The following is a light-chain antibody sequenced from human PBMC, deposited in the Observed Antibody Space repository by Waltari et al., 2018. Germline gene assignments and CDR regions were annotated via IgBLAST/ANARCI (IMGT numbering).Light chain of an antibody. J-gene: IGLJ1*01. V-gene: IGLV2-8*01. CDR3: SSYAGSDNLRV. CDR1: TSDIGAYNF. Sequence: QSALTQPPSASGSPGQSVTISCTGTTSDIGAYNFVSWYQIHPGKAPKLLIFEVSKRPSRVPDRFSGSKHGIPASLTVSGLQAEDEADYYCSSYAGSDNLRVFGTGTTVTVL. CDR2: EVS.